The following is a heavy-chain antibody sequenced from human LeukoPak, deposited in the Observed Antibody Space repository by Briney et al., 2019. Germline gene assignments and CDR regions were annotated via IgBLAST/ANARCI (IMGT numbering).Heavy chain of an antibody. D-gene: IGHD3-22*01. V-gene: IGHV3-9*01. Sequence: GGSLRLSCAASGFTFDDYAMHWVRQAPGKGLEWVSGISWNSGSIGYADSVKGRFTISRVNAKNSLYLQMNSLRAEDTALYYCAKAFDSSGYYGYDYWGQGPLVTVSS. CDR1: GFTFDDYA. CDR3: AKAFDSSGYYGYDY. J-gene: IGHJ4*02. CDR2: ISWNSGSI.